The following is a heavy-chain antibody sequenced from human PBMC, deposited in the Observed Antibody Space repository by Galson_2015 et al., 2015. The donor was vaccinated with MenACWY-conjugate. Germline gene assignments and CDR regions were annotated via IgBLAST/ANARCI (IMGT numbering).Heavy chain of an antibody. CDR1: RLTFGHYY. D-gene: IGHD1-1*01. CDR2: TSSGGSQP. V-gene: IGHV3-11*05. CDR3: VRDRGSAWNDFFEY. J-gene: IGHJ4*02. Sequence: SLRLSCADSRLTFGHYYMSWIRQAPGKGLEWISFTSSGGSQPNYTDSVKGRFTISRDNVKNSLYLHMNSLKTEDTAVYYCVRDRGSAWNDFFEYWGQGVLVTVSS.